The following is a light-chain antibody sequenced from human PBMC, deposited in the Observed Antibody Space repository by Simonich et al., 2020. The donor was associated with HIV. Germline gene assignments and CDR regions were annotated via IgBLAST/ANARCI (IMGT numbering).Light chain of an antibody. V-gene: IGKV2-30*02. Sequence: DIVMTQSPLSLPVTLGQPASISCRSSQSLVHSDGNTYVNWYNQRPGQYPRRLIYKVSTRDSGVPDRFRGSGSDTDFTLKISRVEAEDVWIYYCMQGTLWWTFGQGTKVEIK. J-gene: IGKJ1*01. CDR2: KVS. CDR1: QSLVHSDGNTY. CDR3: MQGTLWWT.